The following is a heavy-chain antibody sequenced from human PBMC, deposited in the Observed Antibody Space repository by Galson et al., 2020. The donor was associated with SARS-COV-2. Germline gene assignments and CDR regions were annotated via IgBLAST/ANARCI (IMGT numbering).Heavy chain of an antibody. CDR3: AKIAATGDAFDI. D-gene: IGHD6-13*01. CDR2: IDTAAYT. Sequence: GGSLRLSCAASGFTFSSYDMHWVRQPTGKRLEWVSAIDTAAYTYYTDSVKGRFTISRENAKKSLYLQMNSLRAEDTAVYYCAKIAATGDAFDIWGQGTMFSVSS. CDR1: GFTFSSYD. J-gene: IGHJ3*02. V-gene: IGHV3-13*01.